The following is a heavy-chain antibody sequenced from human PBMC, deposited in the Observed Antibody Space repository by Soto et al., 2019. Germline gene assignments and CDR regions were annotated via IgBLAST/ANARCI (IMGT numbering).Heavy chain of an antibody. CDR3: AREVTIFGVVTPLYYYYGMDV. V-gene: IGHV1-69*01. CDR2: IIPIFGTA. J-gene: IGHJ6*02. Sequence: VQLVQSGAEVKKPGSSVKVSCKASGGTFSSYAISWVRQAPGQGLEWMGGIIPIFGTANYAQKFQGRVTITADESTSTAYMELSSLRSEDTAVYYCAREVTIFGVVTPLYYYYGMDVWGQGTTVTVSS. CDR1: GGTFSSYA. D-gene: IGHD3-3*01.